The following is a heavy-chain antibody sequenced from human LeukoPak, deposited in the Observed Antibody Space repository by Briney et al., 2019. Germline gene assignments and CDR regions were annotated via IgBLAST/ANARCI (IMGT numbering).Heavy chain of an antibody. CDR2: INPNSGGT. V-gene: IGHV1-2*02. Sequence: ASVKDSCKASGYTFTGYYMHWVRQAPGQGLEWMGWINPNSGGTSYAQKFQGRVTMTRDTSISTAYMELSRLRSDDTAVYYCASYKGSGFDYWGQGTLVTVSS. CDR1: GYTFTGYY. D-gene: IGHD6-19*01. J-gene: IGHJ4*02. CDR3: ASYKGSGFDY.